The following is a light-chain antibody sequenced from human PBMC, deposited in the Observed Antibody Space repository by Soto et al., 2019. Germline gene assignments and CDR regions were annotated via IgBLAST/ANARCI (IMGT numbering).Light chain of an antibody. Sequence: ETVLTQSPATLSLSPGERVTLSCRASQSVCSGCLAWYQQKPVQSPRLLMYVASSRATGIPDRFSGSGSGTDFTLTISRLEPEDFAVYYCQHYGTTPWTFGPGTKVGIK. V-gene: IGKV3-20*01. CDR1: QSVCSGC. CDR3: QHYGTTPWT. CDR2: VAS. J-gene: IGKJ1*01.